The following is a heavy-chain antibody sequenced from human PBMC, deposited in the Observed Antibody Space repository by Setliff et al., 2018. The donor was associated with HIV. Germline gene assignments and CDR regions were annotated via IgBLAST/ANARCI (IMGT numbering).Heavy chain of an antibody. CDR2: ISAYNGNT. Sequence: ASVKVSCKASGYTFTSYGISWVRQAPGQGLEWMGWISAYNGNTNYAPNLRGRVTMTTDTSASTAYMELRSLRSDDTAVYYCARGGTTTVVNYSFDYWGQGTLVTVSS. CDR1: GYTFTSYG. V-gene: IGHV1-18*01. D-gene: IGHD1-1*01. CDR3: ARGGTTTVVNYSFDY. J-gene: IGHJ4*02.